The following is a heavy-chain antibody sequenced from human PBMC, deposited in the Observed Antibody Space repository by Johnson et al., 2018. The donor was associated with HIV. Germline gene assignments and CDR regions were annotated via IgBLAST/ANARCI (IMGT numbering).Heavy chain of an antibody. Sequence: QVQLVESGGGLIQPGRSLRLSCAASGFIFSSYAVHWVRQAPGKGLEWVAVISDDGTNKFYADSVKGRFTISRDNSKNTMFLQMNSLRVEDTAVYYCAREARIVVVEPSDAFDIWDQGTMVTVSS. V-gene: IGHV3-30*04. CDR1: GFIFSSYA. D-gene: IGHD3-22*01. J-gene: IGHJ3*02. CDR3: AREARIVVVEPSDAFDI. CDR2: ISDDGTNK.